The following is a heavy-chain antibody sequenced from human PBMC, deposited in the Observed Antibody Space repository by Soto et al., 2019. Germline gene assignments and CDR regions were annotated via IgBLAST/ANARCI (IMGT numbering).Heavy chain of an antibody. CDR3: ARGVTVGRGPTLIVYYFDY. V-gene: IGHV4-4*02. CDR1: GVSISSDYW. CDR2: IYHTGGT. Sequence: SETLSLTCAVSGVSISSDYWWIWVRQAPGNGLECIGEIYHTGGTNSNPALESRVTFSVDQYKKQFSLKLNSLADADTAVYYCARGVTVGRGPTLIVYYFDYWGQGTLVTVSS. J-gene: IGHJ4*02. D-gene: IGHD3-10*01.